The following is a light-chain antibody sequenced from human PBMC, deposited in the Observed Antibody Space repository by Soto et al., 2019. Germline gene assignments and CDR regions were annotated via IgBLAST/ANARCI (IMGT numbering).Light chain of an antibody. CDR1: SSDIGGYNY. V-gene: IGLV2-14*01. J-gene: IGLJ2*01. CDR3: SSYTSSNFL. Sequence: QSVLTQPASVSGSPGQSITLSCTGTSSDIGGYNYVSWYQQHPGKAPKLMIYEVSNRPSGLSDRFSGSKSGNTASLTISGLQAEDEADYYCSSYTSSNFLFGGGTKLTVL. CDR2: EVS.